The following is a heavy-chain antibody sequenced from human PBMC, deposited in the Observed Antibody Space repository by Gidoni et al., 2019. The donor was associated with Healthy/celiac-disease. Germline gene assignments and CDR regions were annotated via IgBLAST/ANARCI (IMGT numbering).Heavy chain of an antibody. Sequence: QVQLVQSGAEVKKPGSSVKVSCKASGGPFSSSAISWVRQAPGQGLEWMGRIIPILGIANYAQKFQGRVTITADKSTSTAYMELSSLRSEDTAVYYCATAGTTGTTGADAFDIWGQGTMVTVSS. CDR3: ATAGTTGTTGADAFDI. CDR1: GGPFSSSA. D-gene: IGHD1-1*01. J-gene: IGHJ3*02. V-gene: IGHV1-69*04. CDR2: IIPILGIA.